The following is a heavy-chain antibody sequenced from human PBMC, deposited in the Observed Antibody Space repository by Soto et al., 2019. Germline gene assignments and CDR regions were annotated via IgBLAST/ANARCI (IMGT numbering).Heavy chain of an antibody. CDR2: ISWGSGSI. CDR1: GFTFDDYA. CDR3: AKDAAYYFAY. J-gene: IGHJ4*02. Sequence: SLRLSCAASGFTFDDYAMHWVRQAPGKGLEWVSGISWGSGSIDYADSVKGRFTISRDNAKNSLYLQMNSLRAEETALYYCAKDAAYYFAYRGQGTLVTVSS. V-gene: IGHV3-9*01. D-gene: IGHD6-25*01.